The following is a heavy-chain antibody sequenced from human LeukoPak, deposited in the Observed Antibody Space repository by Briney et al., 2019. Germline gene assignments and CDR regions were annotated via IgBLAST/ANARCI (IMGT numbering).Heavy chain of an antibody. Sequence: PGGSLRLSCAASGFSFSNYAMTWVRQAPGKGLESVSGISGGGGGTYYADSVKGRFTISRDNSKNTLYLQMNSLRAEDTAVYYCEKREEGDDMSNYYAMDVWGKGTTVTVSP. CDR3: EKREEGDDMSNYYAMDV. CDR1: GFSFSNYA. CDR2: ISGGGGGT. J-gene: IGHJ6*04. V-gene: IGHV3-23*01. D-gene: IGHD2-21*02.